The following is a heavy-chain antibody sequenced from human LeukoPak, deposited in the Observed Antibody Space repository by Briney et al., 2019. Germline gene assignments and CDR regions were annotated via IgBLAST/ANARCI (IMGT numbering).Heavy chain of an antibody. J-gene: IGHJ4*02. D-gene: IGHD3-22*01. Sequence: GGSLRLSCAASGFTFSSFWMHWARQAPGKGLVWVSRINSYGSSTTYADSVKGRFTISRDNAKNTLYLQMNSLRAEDTAVYYCARGLVHDTSGYYSDYWAQGALVTVSS. CDR1: GFTFSSFW. CDR2: INSYGSST. CDR3: ARGLVHDTSGYYSDY. V-gene: IGHV3-74*01.